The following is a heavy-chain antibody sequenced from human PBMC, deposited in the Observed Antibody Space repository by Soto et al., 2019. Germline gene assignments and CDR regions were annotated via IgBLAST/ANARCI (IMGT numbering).Heavy chain of an antibody. CDR3: TRVLPHYYDSSGYFDY. CDR2: IRSKAYGGTT. J-gene: IGHJ4*02. D-gene: IGHD3-22*01. CDR1: GFTFGDYA. Sequence: GGSLRLSCTASGFTFGDYAMSWVRQAPGKGLEWVGFIRSKAYGGTTEYAASVKGRFTISRDDSKSIAYLQMNSLKTEDTAVYYCTRVLPHYYDSSGYFDYWGQGTLVTVSS. V-gene: IGHV3-49*04.